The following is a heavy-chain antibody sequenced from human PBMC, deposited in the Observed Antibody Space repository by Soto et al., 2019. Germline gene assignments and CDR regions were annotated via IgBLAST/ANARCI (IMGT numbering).Heavy chain of an antibody. D-gene: IGHD3-3*01. V-gene: IGHV4-30-4*02. CDR2: ISYSGYT. CDR1: GASINSAAYY. J-gene: IGHJ6*02. CDR3: ARVPTYYDFWSDPDYYYGMDV. Sequence: SETLSLTCTVSGASINSAAYYWSWIRQRPGEGLEWIGFISYSGYTFQNPSLKSRLLLSVATSKNQFSLKLSSVTAADTAVYYCARVPTYYDFWSDPDYYYGMDVWGQGTTVTVSS.